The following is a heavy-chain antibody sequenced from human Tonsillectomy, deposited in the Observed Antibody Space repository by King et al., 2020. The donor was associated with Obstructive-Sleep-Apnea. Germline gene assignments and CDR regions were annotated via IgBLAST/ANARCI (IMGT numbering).Heavy chain of an antibody. CDR2: IISSSSSI. CDR1: GFTFSSYS. Sequence: DVQLVESGGGLVQPGGSLRLSCAASGFTFSSYSMNWVRQAPGKGLEWVSFIISSSSSIYYADSVKGRFTISRDNAKNSLYSQMNSRRAEDTAVYYCARVGRGGIVGATSDYWGQGTLVTVSS. CDR3: ARVGRGGIVGATSDY. D-gene: IGHD1-26*01. J-gene: IGHJ4*02. V-gene: IGHV3-48*04.